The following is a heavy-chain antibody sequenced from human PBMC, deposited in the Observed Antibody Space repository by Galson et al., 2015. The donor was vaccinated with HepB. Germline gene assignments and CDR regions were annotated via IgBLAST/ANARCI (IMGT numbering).Heavy chain of an antibody. J-gene: IGHJ4*02. CDR1: GYTFTVYA. V-gene: IGHV7-4-1*02. D-gene: IGHD3-22*01. Sequence: SVKVSCKASGYTFTVYAVNWVRQAPGHGLVWMGWINPKTGNPTYAQGFTGRFVFSLDTSVSTAYLQISSLETEDTAVYYSVRDSIYDSSGVFDYWGQGTLVTVSS. CDR3: VRDSIYDSSGVFDY. CDR2: INPKTGNP.